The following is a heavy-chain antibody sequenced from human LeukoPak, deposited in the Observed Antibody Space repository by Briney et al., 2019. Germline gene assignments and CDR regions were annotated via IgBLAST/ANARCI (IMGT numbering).Heavy chain of an antibody. D-gene: IGHD2/OR15-2a*01. CDR3: ARDHLSYGMDV. CDR1: GGSISSYY. V-gene: IGHV4-59*01. J-gene: IGHJ6*02. CDR2: IYYSGST. Sequence: KSSETLSLTCTVSGGSISSYYWSWIRQPPGKGLEWIGYIYYSGSTNYNPSLKSRVTISVDTSKNQFSLKLSSVTAADTAVYYCARDHLSYGMDVWGQGATVTVSS.